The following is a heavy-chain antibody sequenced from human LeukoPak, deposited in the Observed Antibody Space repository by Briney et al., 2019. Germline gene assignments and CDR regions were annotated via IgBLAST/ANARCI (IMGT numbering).Heavy chain of an antibody. CDR2: IYTSGST. CDR1: GDSISSVGYY. D-gene: IGHD3-16*01. J-gene: IGHJ4*02. Sequence: SQTLSLTCTVSGDSISSVGYYWSWIRQPAGKGLEWIGRIYTSGSTNYNPSLKSRVTMSVDTSKNQFSLKLSSVTAADTAVYYCARGPTFIDYWGQGTLVTVSS. CDR3: ARGPTFIDY. V-gene: IGHV4-61*02.